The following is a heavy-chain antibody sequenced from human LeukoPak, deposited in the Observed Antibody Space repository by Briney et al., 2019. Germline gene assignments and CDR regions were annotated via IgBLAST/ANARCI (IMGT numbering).Heavy chain of an antibody. Sequence: SETLSLTCTVSGGSISSYYWSWIRRPAGKGLEWIGRIYTSGSTNYNPSLKSRVTMSVDTSKNQFSLKLSSVTAADTAVYYCAREGIAARRTFDYWGQGTLVTVSS. V-gene: IGHV4-4*07. CDR3: AREGIAARRTFDY. D-gene: IGHD6-6*01. J-gene: IGHJ4*02. CDR2: IYTSGST. CDR1: GGSISSYY.